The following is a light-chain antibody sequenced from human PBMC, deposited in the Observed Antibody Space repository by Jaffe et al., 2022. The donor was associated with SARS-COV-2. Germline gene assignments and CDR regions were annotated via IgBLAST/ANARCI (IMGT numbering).Light chain of an antibody. J-gene: IGKJ4*01. CDR2: NAI. CDR3: QHRSIWPFT. V-gene: IGKV3-11*01. CDR1: QSVSSY. Sequence: EIVLTQSPATLSLSPGERATLSCRASQSVSSYLAWYQQKPGQAPRLLIYNAITRATGIPARFSASGTGTDFTLTISSLDPEDFAVYYCQHRSIWPFTFGGGTKVEIK.